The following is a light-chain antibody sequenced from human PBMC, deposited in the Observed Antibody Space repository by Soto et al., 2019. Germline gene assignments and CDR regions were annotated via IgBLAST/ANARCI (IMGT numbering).Light chain of an antibody. J-gene: IGKJ1*01. CDR2: GAS. CDR1: QSVRGN. Sequence: EIVMTQSPATLSVSPGERVTLFCRASQSVRGNLAWYQQKPGQSPRLLIFGASTRATGIPARFSGSGSGTEFSLTIRSLQSEDFAVYYCQHYDDWPRTFGLGTKVEIK. V-gene: IGKV3-15*01. CDR3: QHYDDWPRT.